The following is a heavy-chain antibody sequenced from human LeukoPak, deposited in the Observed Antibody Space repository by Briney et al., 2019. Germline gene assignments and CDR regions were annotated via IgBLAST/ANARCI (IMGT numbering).Heavy chain of an antibody. J-gene: IGHJ3*02. D-gene: IGHD3-10*01. CDR2: IYWDDDK. Sequence: SGPTLVNPTQTLTLTCTFSGFSLSTSGVGVGWIRQPPGKALEWLTLIYWDDDKRYSPSLKSRLTITKDTSKNQVVLTMTNMDPVDTATYYCAHQGVLWFGRGAFDIWGQGTMVTVSS. CDR3: AHQGVLWFGRGAFDI. CDR1: GFSLSTSGVG. V-gene: IGHV2-5*02.